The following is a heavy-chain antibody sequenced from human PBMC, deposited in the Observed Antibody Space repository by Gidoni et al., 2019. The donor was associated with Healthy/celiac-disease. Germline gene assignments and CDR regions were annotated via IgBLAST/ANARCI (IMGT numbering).Heavy chain of an antibody. V-gene: IGHV1-8*01. Sequence: QVQLVQSGAEVKKPGASVNVSCTASGYTFTSYDINWVRQATGQGLEWMGGMNPNSGNTGYAQKFQGRVTMTRNTSISTAYMERSSLRSEDTAVYYCARAGGIAKPYSYWGQGTLVTVSS. CDR3: ARAGGIAKPYSY. D-gene: IGHD6-13*01. CDR2: MNPNSGNT. CDR1: GYTFTSYD. J-gene: IGHJ4*02.